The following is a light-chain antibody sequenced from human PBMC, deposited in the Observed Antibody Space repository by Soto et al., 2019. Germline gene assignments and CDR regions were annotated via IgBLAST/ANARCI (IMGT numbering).Light chain of an antibody. Sequence: EIVLTQSPGTLSLSPGETATLSCRARQTVRSTYLAWYQQKPGQAPRLLIYDASNRATGIPDRFSGSGSGTDFTLTISSLEPEDFAVYYCQQRSNWPLTFGGGTRVEIK. CDR3: QQRSNWPLT. CDR2: DAS. CDR1: QTVRSTY. J-gene: IGKJ4*01. V-gene: IGKV3-11*01.